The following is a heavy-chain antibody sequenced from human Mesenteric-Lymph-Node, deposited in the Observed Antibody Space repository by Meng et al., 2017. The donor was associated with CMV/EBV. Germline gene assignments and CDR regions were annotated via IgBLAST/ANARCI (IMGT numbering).Heavy chain of an antibody. CDR3: ARVHQWNYAIVY. V-gene: IGHV1-18*01. J-gene: IGHJ4*02. CDR2: ISADNGNT. D-gene: IGHD1-7*01. CDR1: GYTFTSDG. Sequence: ASVKVSCKASGYTFTSDGISWVRQAPGQGLEWMGWISADNGNTNYPQRLQGRVTLTTDTSTSTAYMEVRSLTLDDTAVYFCARVHQWNYAIVYWGQGTLVTVSS.